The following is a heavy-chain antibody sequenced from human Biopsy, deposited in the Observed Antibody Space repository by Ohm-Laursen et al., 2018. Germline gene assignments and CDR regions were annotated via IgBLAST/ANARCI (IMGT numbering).Heavy chain of an antibody. Sequence: SLRLSCAASGFTFRPYWMHWVRQAPGKGLVWVSRIKSDGTTVTYVDSVKGRFTISRDNAKNTLYLQMNSLRVEDTAVYYCSRENYGGFDYWGQGTLVTVSS. D-gene: IGHD1-7*01. CDR3: SRENYGGFDY. J-gene: IGHJ4*02. CDR2: IKSDGTTV. CDR1: GFTFRPYW. V-gene: IGHV3-74*03.